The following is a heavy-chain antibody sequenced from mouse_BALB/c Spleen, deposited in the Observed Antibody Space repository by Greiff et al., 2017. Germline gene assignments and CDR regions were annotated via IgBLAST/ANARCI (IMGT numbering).Heavy chain of an antibody. J-gene: IGHJ4*01. V-gene: IGHV1-4*02. Sequence: QVQLQQSASELARPGASVKMSCKASGYTFTSYTMHWVKQRPGQGLEWIGYINPSSGYTEYNQKFKDKTTLTADKSSSTAYMQLSSLTSEDSAVYYCARRGEDAMDYWGQGTSVTVSS. CDR1: GYTFTSYT. CDR3: ARRGEDAMDY. CDR2: INPSSGYT.